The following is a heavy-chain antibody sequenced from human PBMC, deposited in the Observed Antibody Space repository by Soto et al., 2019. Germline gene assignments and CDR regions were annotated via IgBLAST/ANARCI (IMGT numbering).Heavy chain of an antibody. CDR3: SRGGLQHYLDV. J-gene: IGHJ6*02. D-gene: IGHD6-13*01. CDR2: VNNDGTDT. V-gene: IGHV3-74*03. CDR1: GFTFSNYW. Sequence: EVQLVESGGGLVQPGGSLRLSCAASGFTFSNYWMYWVRQAPGKGLVWVSRVNNDGTDTTHADSVKGRFTISRDNVENTLYLQMNILRAEDTAVYYCSRGGLQHYLDVWGHGSTVTVSS.